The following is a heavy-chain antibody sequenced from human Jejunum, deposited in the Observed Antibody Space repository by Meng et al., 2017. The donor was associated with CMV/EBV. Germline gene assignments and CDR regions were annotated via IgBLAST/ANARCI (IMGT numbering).Heavy chain of an antibody. Sequence: QVQLGQSGAEVKKPGASVKVSCKASGYTFTNYGITWVRQAPGQGLEWMGWINAYNGDTNYAQTLQGRVTMTTDTSTSTAYMELRSLRSDDTAVYYCARASRVLGGFDYWGQGTLVTVSS. V-gene: IGHV1-18*01. CDR3: ARASRVLGGFDY. D-gene: IGHD3-16*01. CDR1: GYTFTNYG. J-gene: IGHJ4*02. CDR2: INAYNGDT.